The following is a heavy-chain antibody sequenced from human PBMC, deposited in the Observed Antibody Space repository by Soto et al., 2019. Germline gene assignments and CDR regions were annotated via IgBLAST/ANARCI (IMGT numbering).Heavy chain of an antibody. V-gene: IGHV4-59*01. CDR1: GGSISSYY. D-gene: IGHD2-2*01. CDR3: ARGFWGPTTAAGDFNWFDP. J-gene: IGHJ5*02. CDR2: IYYSGST. Sequence: SETLSLTCTVSGGSISSYYWSWIRQPPGKGLEWIGYIYYSGSTNYNPSLKSRVTISVDTSKNQFSLKLSSVTAADTAVYYCARGFWGPTTAAGDFNWFDPWGHGTLVTVSS.